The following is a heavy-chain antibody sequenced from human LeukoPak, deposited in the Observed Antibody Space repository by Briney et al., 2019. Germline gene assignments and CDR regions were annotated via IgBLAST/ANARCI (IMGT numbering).Heavy chain of an antibody. CDR1: GYTLTELS. CDR3: ATVELMVRGAPTSHYGMDV. CDR2: FDPEDGET. V-gene: IGHV1-24*01. Sequence: RASAKVSCKVSGYTLTELSMHWVRQAPGKGLEWMGGFDPEDGETIYAPNFQGRVTMTEDTSTDTAYMELSSLRSEATAVYYCATVELMVRGAPTSHYGMDVWGQGTTVTVSS. D-gene: IGHD3-10*01. J-gene: IGHJ6*02.